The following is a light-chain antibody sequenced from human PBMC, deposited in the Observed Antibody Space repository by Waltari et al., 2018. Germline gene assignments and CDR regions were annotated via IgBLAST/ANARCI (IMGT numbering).Light chain of an antibody. CDR1: SSDVGGYNY. J-gene: IGLJ3*02. CDR2: DVS. CDR3: SSYTSSSTWV. Sequence: QSALTQPASVSGSPGQSITISCTGTSSDVGGYNYFSWYQQHPGKAPKLMIYDVSKRPSGVSNRFSGSKSGNTASLTISGLQAEDEADYYCSSYTSSSTWVFGGGTKLTVL. V-gene: IGLV2-14*01.